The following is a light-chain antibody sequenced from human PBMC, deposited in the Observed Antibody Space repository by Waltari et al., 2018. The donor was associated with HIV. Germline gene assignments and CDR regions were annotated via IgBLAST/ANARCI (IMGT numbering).Light chain of an antibody. CDR2: GNY. Sequence: QSVVTQPPSVSGTPGPTVTIPCPGSPSHIGLNTVHWYQHLPGTAPKRLIYGNYQRPSGVPDRFSASKSGTSASLAISGLQSEDEADYYCASWDASLNGWVFGGGTKLTVL. CDR3: ASWDASLNGWV. J-gene: IGLJ3*02. V-gene: IGLV1-44*01. CDR1: PSHIGLNT.